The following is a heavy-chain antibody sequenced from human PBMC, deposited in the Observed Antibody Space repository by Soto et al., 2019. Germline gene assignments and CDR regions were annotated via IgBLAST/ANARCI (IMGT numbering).Heavy chain of an antibody. Sequence: ASVKVSCKASGYTFTNYGFSWVRQAPGHGLEWMGWISPYNGDTNYAQKFQGWVTMTRDTSISTAYMELSRLRSDDTAVYYCARDYYDSSGYHSNDAFDIWGQGTMVTVSS. D-gene: IGHD3-22*01. CDR3: ARDYYDSSGYHSNDAFDI. V-gene: IGHV1-18*01. J-gene: IGHJ3*02. CDR1: GYTFTNYG. CDR2: ISPYNGDT.